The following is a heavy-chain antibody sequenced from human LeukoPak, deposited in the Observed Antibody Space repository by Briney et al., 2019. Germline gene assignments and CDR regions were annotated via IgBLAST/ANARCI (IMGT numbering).Heavy chain of an antibody. CDR1: GGSISSYY. J-gene: IGHJ5*02. CDR2: IYYSGST. D-gene: IGHD1-26*01. V-gene: IGHV4-59*08. Sequence: SEPLSLTCTVSGGSISSYYWSWIRQPPGKGREWIGYIYYSGSTNYSPSLKSRVTISVDTSKNQFSLKLSSVTAADTAVYYCARGRLTRSPKLWFDPWGQGTLVTVSS. CDR3: ARGRLTRSPKLWFDP.